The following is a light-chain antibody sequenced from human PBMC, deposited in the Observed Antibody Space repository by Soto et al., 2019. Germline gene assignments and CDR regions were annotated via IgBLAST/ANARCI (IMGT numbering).Light chain of an antibody. CDR2: EVS. V-gene: IGLV2-18*02. CDR3: SSYTSSSTRRYV. Sequence: QSVLTQPPSVSGSPGQSVTISCTGTSSDVGSYNRVSWYQQPPGTAPKLMIYEVSNRPSGVPDRFSGSKSGNTASLTISGLQAEDGADYYCSSYTSSSTRRYVFGTGTKLTVL. CDR1: SSDVGSYNR. J-gene: IGLJ1*01.